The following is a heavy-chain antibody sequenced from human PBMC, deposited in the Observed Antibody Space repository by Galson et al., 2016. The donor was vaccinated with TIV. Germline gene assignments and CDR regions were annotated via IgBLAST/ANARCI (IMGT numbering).Heavy chain of an antibody. CDR2: ISTFNDNT. J-gene: IGHJ4*02. CDR1: GYTFIRYG. CDR3: ARDRLDIVAVPPGIKLGF. V-gene: IGHV1-18*01. Sequence: SVKVSCKASGYTFIRYGISWVRQAPGQGLEWMGWISTFNDNTNYAQKFQGRVTMTADTSTRTVSMELRRLRSDDTAVYYCARDRLDIVAVPPGIKLGFWGQGTLVTVSS. D-gene: IGHD2-2*03.